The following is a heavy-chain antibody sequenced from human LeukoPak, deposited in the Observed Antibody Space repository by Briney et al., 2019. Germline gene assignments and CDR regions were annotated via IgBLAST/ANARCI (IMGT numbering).Heavy chain of an antibody. V-gene: IGHV1-69*04. J-gene: IGHJ5*02. CDR1: GGTFSSYA. Sequence: ASVKVSCKASGGTFSSYAISWVRQAPGQGLEWMGRIIPILGIANYAQKFQGRVTTTADKSTSTAYMELSSLRSEDTAVYYCARDSSAPHTYDPWGQGTLVTVSS. CDR2: IIPILGIA. D-gene: IGHD3-16*01. CDR3: ARDSSAPHTYDP.